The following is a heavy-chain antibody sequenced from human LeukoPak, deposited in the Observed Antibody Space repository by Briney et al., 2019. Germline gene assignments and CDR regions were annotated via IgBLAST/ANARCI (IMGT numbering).Heavy chain of an antibody. J-gene: IGHJ4*02. CDR2: MNPNSGNT. CDR3: ARGLRYGDHVPL. Sequence: ASVKVSCKASGYTFTSYDINWVRQATGQGLEWMGWMNPNSGNTGYAQKFQGRVTMTRNTSISTAYMELSSLRSEDTAVYYCARGLRYGDHVPLWGQGTLVTVSS. D-gene: IGHD4-17*01. CDR1: GYTFTSYD. V-gene: IGHV1-8*01.